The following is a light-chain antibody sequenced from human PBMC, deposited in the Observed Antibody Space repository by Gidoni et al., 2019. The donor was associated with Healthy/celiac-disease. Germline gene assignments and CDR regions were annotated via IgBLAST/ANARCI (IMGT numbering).Light chain of an antibody. CDR1: QSVSSY. CDR3: QQRSNWPPIT. CDR2: DAS. J-gene: IGKJ5*01. Sequence: EILLTQSPATLSLSPGERATLSCSASQSVSSYLAWYQQKPGQAPRLLIYDASNRATGIPARFSGSGSGTDFTLTISSLEHEDVAVYYCQQRSNWPPITFXXXTRLEIK. V-gene: IGKV3-11*01.